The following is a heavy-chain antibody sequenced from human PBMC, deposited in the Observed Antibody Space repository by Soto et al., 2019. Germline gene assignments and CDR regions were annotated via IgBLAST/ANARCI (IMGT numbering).Heavy chain of an antibody. D-gene: IGHD5-12*01. V-gene: IGHV1-18*04. J-gene: IGHJ6*02. Sequence: ASGKVSCKASGYTFTSYGISWVRQAPGQGLEWMGWISAYNGNTNYAQKLQGRVTMTTDTSTSTAYMELRSLRSDDTAVYYCASGGYSGYDTTSYGMDVWGQGTTVTVSS. CDR1: GYTFTSYG. CDR2: ISAYNGNT. CDR3: ASGGYSGYDTTSYGMDV.